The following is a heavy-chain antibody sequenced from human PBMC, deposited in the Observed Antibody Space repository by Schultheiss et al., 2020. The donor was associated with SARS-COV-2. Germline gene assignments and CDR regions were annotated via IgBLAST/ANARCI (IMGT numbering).Heavy chain of an antibody. CDR1: GYSISSSNW. Sequence: GSLRLSCAVSGYSISSSNWWGWIRQPPGKGLEWIGEINHSGSTNYNPSLKSRVTISVDKSKNQFSLKLSSVTAADTAVYYCASLAGGVGIDYWGQGTLVTVSS. J-gene: IGHJ4*02. CDR3: ASLAGGVGIDY. CDR2: INHSGST. D-gene: IGHD6-19*01. V-gene: IGHV4-4*02.